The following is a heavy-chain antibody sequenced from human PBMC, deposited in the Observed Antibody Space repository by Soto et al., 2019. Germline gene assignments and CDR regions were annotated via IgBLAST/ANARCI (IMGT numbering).Heavy chain of an antibody. CDR2: IKSKTDGGTT. Sequence: GGSLRLSCAASGFTFSNAWMSWVRQAPGKGLEWVGRIKSKTDGGTTDYAAPVKGRFTISRDDSKNTLYPQMNSLKTEDTAVYYCTTEVYSSGWYVNAFDIWGQGTMVTVSS. CDR1: GFTFSNAW. CDR3: TTEVYSSGWYVNAFDI. D-gene: IGHD6-19*01. J-gene: IGHJ3*02. V-gene: IGHV3-15*01.